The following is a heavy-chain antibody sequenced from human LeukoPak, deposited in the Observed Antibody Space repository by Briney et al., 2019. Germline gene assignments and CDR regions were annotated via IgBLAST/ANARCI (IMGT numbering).Heavy chain of an antibody. CDR3: ARDRVATTPDAFDI. CDR2: IYSGGST. J-gene: IGHJ3*02. CDR1: GFTVSSNY. Sequence: PGGSLRLSCAASGFTVSSNYMSWVRQAPGKGLEWVSVIYSGGSTYYADSVKGRFTISRDNSKNTLYLQMNSLRAEDTAVYYCARDRVATTPDAFDIWGQGTMVTVSS. V-gene: IGHV3-53*01. D-gene: IGHD5-24*01.